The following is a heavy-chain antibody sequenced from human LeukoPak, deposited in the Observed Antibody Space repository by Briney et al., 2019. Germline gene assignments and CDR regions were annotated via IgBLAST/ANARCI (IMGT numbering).Heavy chain of an antibody. J-gene: IGHJ4*02. Sequence: PGGSLRLSCAASGFTFSSYEMNWVRQAPGKGLEWVSYISSSSSYIYYADSVKGRFIISRDNAKNSLYLQMNSLRAEDTALYYCARAWLITRVRGVSGGFDYWGQGTLVTVSS. CDR2: ISSSSSYI. V-gene: IGHV3-21*05. D-gene: IGHD3-10*01. CDR3: ARAWLITRVRGVSGGFDY. CDR1: GFTFSSYE.